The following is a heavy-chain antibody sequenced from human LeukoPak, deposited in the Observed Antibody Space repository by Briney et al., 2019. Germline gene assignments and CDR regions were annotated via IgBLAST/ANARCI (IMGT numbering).Heavy chain of an antibody. Sequence: SETLSLTCAVYGGSFSGYYWSWLRQPPGKGLEWIGEINHSGSTNYNPSLKSRVTISVDTSKNQFSLKLSSVTAADTAVYYCARVSPSVTTWVSRRNYFDYWGQGTLVTVSS. D-gene: IGHD4-17*01. J-gene: IGHJ4*02. CDR2: INHSGST. CDR1: GGSFSGYY. V-gene: IGHV4-34*01. CDR3: ARVSPSVTTWVSRRNYFDY.